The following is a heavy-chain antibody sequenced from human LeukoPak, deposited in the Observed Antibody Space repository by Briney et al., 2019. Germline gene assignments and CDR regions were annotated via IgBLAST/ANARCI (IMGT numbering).Heavy chain of an antibody. Sequence: GVSLRFSCAASGFTFSSYSMIWVRQAQGKGLEWVSSIISSSSYISYADSVKGRFTISRDNAKNSLYLQMNSLRAEDTAVYYCARFGELFYFDYWGQGTLVTVSS. CDR2: IISSSSYI. J-gene: IGHJ4*02. V-gene: IGHV3-21*01. CDR1: GFTFSSYS. D-gene: IGHD3-10*01. CDR3: ARFGELFYFDY.